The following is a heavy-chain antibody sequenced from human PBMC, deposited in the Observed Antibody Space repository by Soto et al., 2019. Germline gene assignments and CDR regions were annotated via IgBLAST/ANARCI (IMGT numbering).Heavy chain of an antibody. V-gene: IGHV3-30*18. CDR1: GFTLSSYG. CDR2: ISYDGDDQ. CDR3: AKDRGHISVAAITGGGDFHI. J-gene: IGHJ3*02. D-gene: IGHD6-19*01. Sequence: QLVESGGGVVQPGTSLRLSCVASGFTLSSYGMHWVRQAPGKGLEWVAAISYDGDDQYYGDSVRGRFTISRDNSEGTVYLQMTCFRAVDTCVYYCAKDRGHISVAAITGGGDFHIWGRGTMVAVSS.